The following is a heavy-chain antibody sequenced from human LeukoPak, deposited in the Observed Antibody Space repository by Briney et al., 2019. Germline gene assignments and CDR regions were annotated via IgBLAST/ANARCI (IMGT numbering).Heavy chain of an antibody. D-gene: IGHD6-19*01. J-gene: IGHJ6*02. V-gene: IGHV1-24*01. CDR2: FDPEDGET. CDR1: GYTLTELS. CDR3: ATGDKAVAAYETDYYGMDV. Sequence: ASVKVSCKVSGYTLTELSMHWVRQAPGKGLEWMGGFDPEDGETIYAQKFQGRVTMTEDTSTDTAYMELSSLRSEDMAVYYCATGDKAVAAYETDYYGMDVWGQGTTVTVSS.